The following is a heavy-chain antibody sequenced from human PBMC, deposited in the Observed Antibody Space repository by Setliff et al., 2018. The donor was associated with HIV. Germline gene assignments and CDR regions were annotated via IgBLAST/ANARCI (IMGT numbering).Heavy chain of an antibody. CDR3: ARDAGYSGSSWNY. CDR2: IIPILGTA. D-gene: IGHD5-12*01. J-gene: IGHJ4*02. Sequence: ASVKVSCKASEYTFTSYNISWLRQAPGQGLVWMGKIIPILGTANYAQRFQGRVTMTADESTSTVYMELNSLSSEDTAMYYCARDAGYSGSSWNYWGQGTLVTVSS. CDR1: EYTFTSYN. V-gene: IGHV1-69*08.